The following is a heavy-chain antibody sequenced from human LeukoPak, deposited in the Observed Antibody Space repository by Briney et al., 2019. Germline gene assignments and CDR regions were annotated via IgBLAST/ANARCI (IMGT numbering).Heavy chain of an antibody. CDR2: ISSSSSYI. CDR3: ASPDPEDYGGNSGENWFDP. D-gene: IGHD4-23*01. CDR1: GFTFSSYS. Sequence: GGSQRLSCAASGFTFSSYSMNWVRQAPGKGLEWVSSISSSSSYIYYADSVKGRFTISRDNAKNSLYLQMNSLRAEDTAVYYCASPDPEDYGGNSGENWFDPWGQGTLVTVSS. V-gene: IGHV3-21*01. J-gene: IGHJ5*02.